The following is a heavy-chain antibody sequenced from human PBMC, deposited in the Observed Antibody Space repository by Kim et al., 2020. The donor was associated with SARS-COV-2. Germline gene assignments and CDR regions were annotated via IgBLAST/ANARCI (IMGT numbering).Heavy chain of an antibody. CDR2: INPNSGGT. CDR3: TRDSASATYHESFVH. CDR1: GYTFTGFY. Sequence: ASVKVSCKASGYTFTGFYLHWVRQVPGQGLEWMGWINPNSGGTNYAHKFLGRVTLTRDASISTGYMELSGLRDDDTAVYYCTRDSASATYHESFVHWGQG. J-gene: IGHJ1*01. V-gene: IGHV1-2*02. D-gene: IGHD3-16*01.